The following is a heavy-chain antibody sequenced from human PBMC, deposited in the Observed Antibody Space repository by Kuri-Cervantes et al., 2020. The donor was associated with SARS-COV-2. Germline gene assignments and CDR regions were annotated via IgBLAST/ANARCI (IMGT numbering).Heavy chain of an antibody. CDR3: AKDITGVVPYYYYGMDV. CDR2: ISSSSSYT. J-gene: IGHJ6*02. CDR1: GFTFSDYY. D-gene: IGHD1-20*01. Sequence: GGSLRLSCAASGFTFSDYYMSWIRQAPGKGLEWVSYISSSSSYTNYADSVKGRFTISRDNSKNTLYLQMNSLRAEDTAVYYCAKDITGVVPYYYYGMDVWGQGTTVTVSS. V-gene: IGHV3-11*06.